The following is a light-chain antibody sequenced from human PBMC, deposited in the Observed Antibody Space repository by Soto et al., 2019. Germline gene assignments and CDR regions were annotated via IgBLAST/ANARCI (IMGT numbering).Light chain of an antibody. J-gene: IGLJ3*02. CDR2: KDD. CDR1: SGSIASDY. V-gene: IGLV6-57*04. Sequence: NFMLTQPHSVSESPGKTVAISCTRSSGSIASDYVQWYQQRPGSAPSTVIYKDDQRPSGVPDRFSGAIDSSSNSAPLTISGLQTEDEADYFGQSYDSNAKVFGGGTKVTV. CDR3: QSYDSNAKV.